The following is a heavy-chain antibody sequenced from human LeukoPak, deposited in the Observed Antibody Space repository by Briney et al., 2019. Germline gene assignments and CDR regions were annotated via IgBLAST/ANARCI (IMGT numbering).Heavy chain of an antibody. Sequence: PGRSLRLSCAASGFTFSSYGMHWVRQAPGKGLEWVTVISYEGRNIFYADSVTGRFIISRDNSKNTVSLQMNSVKTEDTAVYYCARANYIWGSFPTALDYWGQGTLVTVSS. CDR3: ARANYIWGSFPTALDY. CDR1: GFTFSSYG. V-gene: IGHV3-30*03. J-gene: IGHJ4*02. D-gene: IGHD3-16*01. CDR2: ISYEGRNI.